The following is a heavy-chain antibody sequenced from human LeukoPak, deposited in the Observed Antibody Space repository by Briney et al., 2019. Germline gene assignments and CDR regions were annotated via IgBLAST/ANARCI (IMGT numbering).Heavy chain of an antibody. CDR1: GGCISSDDYY. D-gene: IGHD2-2*01. CDR3: ARFDCSSTSCYAGYH. Sequence: SETLSLTCTVSGGCISSDDYYWSWIRQPPGKGLEWIGYIYYSGSTYYNPSLKSRLTISVDTSKNEFSLKLSSVTAADTAVYYCARFDCSSTSCYAGYHWGQGTLVTVSS. CDR2: IYYSGST. V-gene: IGHV4-30-4*01. J-gene: IGHJ4*02.